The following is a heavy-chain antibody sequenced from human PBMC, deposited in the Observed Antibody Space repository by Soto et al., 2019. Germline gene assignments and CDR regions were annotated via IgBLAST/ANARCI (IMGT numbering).Heavy chain of an antibody. V-gene: IGHV4-34*01. CDR3: ARGSEEKYYFDY. CDR1: GGSFSGYY. Sequence: SETLSLTCTVYGGSFSGYYWSWIRQPPGKGLEWIGEINHSGSTNYNPSLKSRVTISVDTSKNQFSLKLSSVTAADTAVYYCARGSEEKYYFDYWGQGTLVTVSS. J-gene: IGHJ4*02. CDR2: INHSGST.